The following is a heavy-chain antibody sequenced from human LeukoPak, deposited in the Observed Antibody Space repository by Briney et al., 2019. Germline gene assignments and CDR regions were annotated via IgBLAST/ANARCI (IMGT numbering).Heavy chain of an antibody. CDR1: SGSFSGYY. CDR2: INHSGST. D-gene: IGHD6-19*01. Sequence: SETLSLTCAVYSGSFSGYYWTWIRQPPGKGLEWIGEINHSGSTNYNPSLKSRVTISVDTSKNQFSLKLSSVTAADTAVYYCAREGLGLFDYWGQGTLVTVSS. J-gene: IGHJ4*02. CDR3: AREGLGLFDY. V-gene: IGHV4-34*01.